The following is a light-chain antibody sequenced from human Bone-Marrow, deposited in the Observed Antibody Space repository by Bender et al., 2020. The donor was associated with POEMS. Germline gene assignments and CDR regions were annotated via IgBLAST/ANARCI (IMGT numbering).Light chain of an antibody. V-gene: IGLV3-1*01. Sequence: SYELTQPPSVSVSPGQTASITCSGDKLGDKYASWYQQKPGQSPVLVIYQDNKRPSGIPERFSGSTSENTATLTISGTQAMDEADYYCQAWDSNSGVFGGGTRLTVL. CDR1: KLGDKY. CDR2: QDN. CDR3: QAWDSNSGV. J-gene: IGLJ3*02.